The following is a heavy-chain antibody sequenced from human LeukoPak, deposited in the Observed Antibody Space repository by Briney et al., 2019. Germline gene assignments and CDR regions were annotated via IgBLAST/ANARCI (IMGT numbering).Heavy chain of an antibody. CDR2: IKQDGSEK. V-gene: IGHV3-7*01. CDR3: ARELVVGYYYYGMDV. D-gene: IGHD2-8*02. Sequence: GGSLRLSCAASGFTFSSYWMSWVRQAPGKGLEWVAHIKQDGSEKYYVDSVKGRFTISRDNAKNSLYLQMNSLRAEDTAVYYCARELVVGYYYYGMDVWGQGTTVTVSS. J-gene: IGHJ6*02. CDR1: GFTFSSYW.